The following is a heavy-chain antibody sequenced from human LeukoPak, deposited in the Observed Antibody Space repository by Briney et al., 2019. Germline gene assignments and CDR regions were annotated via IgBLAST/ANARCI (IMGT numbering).Heavy chain of an antibody. Sequence: PSQTLSLTCTVSGGSISSGGYYWSWIRQHPGKGLEWIGYIYYSGSTYYNPSLKSRVTISVDTSKNQFSLKLSSVTAADTAVYYCARDLSGRHAPDASDIWGQGTMVTVSS. CDR3: ARDLSGRHAPDASDI. CDR1: GGSISSGGYY. CDR2: IYYSGST. J-gene: IGHJ3*02. D-gene: IGHD1-26*01. V-gene: IGHV4-31*03.